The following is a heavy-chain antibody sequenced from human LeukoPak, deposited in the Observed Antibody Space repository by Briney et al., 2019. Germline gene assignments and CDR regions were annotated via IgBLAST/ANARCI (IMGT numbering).Heavy chain of an antibody. CDR3: ARGPDYGSGSYMGLGD. J-gene: IGHJ4*02. V-gene: IGHV4-61*02. CDR1: GGSISSGSYY. D-gene: IGHD3-10*01. CDR2: IYTSGST. Sequence: PSETLSPTCTVSGGSISSGSYYWSWIRQPAGKGLEWIGRIYTSGSTNYNPSLKSRVTISVDTSKNQFSLKLSSVTAADTAVYYCARGPDYGSGSYMGLGDWGQGILVTVSS.